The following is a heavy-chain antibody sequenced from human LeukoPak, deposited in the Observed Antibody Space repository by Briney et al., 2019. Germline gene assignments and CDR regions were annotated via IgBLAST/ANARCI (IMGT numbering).Heavy chain of an antibody. D-gene: IGHD1-7*01. CDR3: AKELYNWNYVRWFDP. J-gene: IGHJ5*02. CDR2: ISGSGDYT. CDR1: GFTFSSYA. Sequence: GGSLRLSCAASGFTFSSYAMSWVRQAPGKGLEWVSGISGSGDYTYYADSVKGRFAISRGNSKNTLSLQMSSLRAEDTAVYYCAKELYNWNYVRWFDPWGQGTLVTVSS. V-gene: IGHV3-23*01.